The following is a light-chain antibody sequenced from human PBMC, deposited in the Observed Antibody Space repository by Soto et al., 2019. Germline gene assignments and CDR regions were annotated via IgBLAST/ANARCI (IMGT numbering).Light chain of an antibody. CDR2: GAS. V-gene: IGKV3-20*01. CDR1: QSVSSSY. J-gene: IGKJ1*01. CDR3: QQYGSSLTWT. Sequence: ENVLTHSPATLSLSPGERATLSFRSSQSVSSSYLAWYQQKPGQAPRLLIYGASSRATGIPDRFSGSGSGTDFTLTISRLEPEDFAVYYCQQYGSSLTWTFGQGTKVDIK.